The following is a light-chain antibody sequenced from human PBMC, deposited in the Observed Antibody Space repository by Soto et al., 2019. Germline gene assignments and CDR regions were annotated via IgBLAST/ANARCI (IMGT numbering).Light chain of an antibody. V-gene: IGKV3-20*01. Sequence: EIVLTQSPGTLSLSPGERVTLSCRASQSISNNHLAWYQQKPGQAPRLLIHGTSNRATGIPDRFSGSGSGTDFTLTISRLEPEDFAVYYCQQYGSSRTFGQGTKVDIK. CDR2: GTS. CDR3: QQYGSSRT. J-gene: IGKJ1*01. CDR1: QSISNNH.